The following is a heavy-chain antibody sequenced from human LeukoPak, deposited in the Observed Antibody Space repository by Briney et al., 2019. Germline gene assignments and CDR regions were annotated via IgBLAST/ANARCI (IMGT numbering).Heavy chain of an antibody. J-gene: IGHJ2*01. CDR1: GYSFTTYW. CDR2: IYPGDSDT. Sequence: GESLKISCKGSGYSFTTYWTGWVRKFPGKALKWMGFIYPGDSDTRYSPSFQGQVTISADKSISTAYLQWSSLKASDTAMYYCARGALGSGSPEYFDLWGRGTLVTVSS. V-gene: IGHV5-51*02. D-gene: IGHD6-19*01. CDR3: ARGALGSGSPEYFDL.